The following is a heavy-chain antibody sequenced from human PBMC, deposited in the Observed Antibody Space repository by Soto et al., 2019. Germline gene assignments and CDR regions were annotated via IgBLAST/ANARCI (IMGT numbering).Heavy chain of an antibody. D-gene: IGHD2-15*01. CDR1: GATLNTFINYG. Sequence: SVKVSCKASGATLNTFINYGITWVRQAPGQGLEWMGGIIPVFGTAHYAQKLQGRVTMTTDTSTSTAYMELRSLRSDDTAVYYCARSGCSGGSCYSYYFDYWGQGTLVTVSS. J-gene: IGHJ4*02. V-gene: IGHV1-69*05. CDR3: ARSGCSGGSCYSYYFDY. CDR2: IIPVFGTA.